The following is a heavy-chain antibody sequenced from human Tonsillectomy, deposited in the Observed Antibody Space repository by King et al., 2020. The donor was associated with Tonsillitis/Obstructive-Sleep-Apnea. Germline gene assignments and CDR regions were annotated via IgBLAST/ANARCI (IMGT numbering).Heavy chain of an antibody. Sequence: VQLVESGGGLIQPGGSLRLSCAASGFNVSSNYMSWVRQAPGKGLEWVSFIDRGGNTYCADSVKGRFTMSRVNSKNTVYVQMNSLRAEDTAVYFCAREVAYGDYGFDYWGQGTLVTVSS. CDR1: GFNVSSNY. CDR2: IDRGGNT. D-gene: IGHD4-17*01. V-gene: IGHV3-53*01. J-gene: IGHJ4*02. CDR3: AREVAYGDYGFDY.